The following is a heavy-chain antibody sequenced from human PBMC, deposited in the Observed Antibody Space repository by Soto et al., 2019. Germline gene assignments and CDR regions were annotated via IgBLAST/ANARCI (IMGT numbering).Heavy chain of an antibody. CDR1: GYTFTNYC. V-gene: IGHV1-46*01. CDR3: SRGTDYVDYVLPWLNY. J-gene: IGHJ4*02. Sequence: ASVNVYCKASGYTFTNYCIHWVRQAPGQGLDWMAIINPSGGRTNYAQKFQGRVTMTRDTSTSTVYMELSSLRSEDTAVYYCSRGTDYVDYVLPWLNYWGQGTLVTDSS. CDR2: INPSGGRT. D-gene: IGHD4-17*01.